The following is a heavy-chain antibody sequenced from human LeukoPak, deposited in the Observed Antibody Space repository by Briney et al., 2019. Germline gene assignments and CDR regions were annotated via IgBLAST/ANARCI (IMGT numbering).Heavy chain of an antibody. Sequence: PSETLSLTCAVYGGSFSVYYWSWVRHFPGKGLEWIAEINHSGSANYNPSLRNRVTISGDSSKNQFSLKLRSVTAADTAVFYCARGPREGDLLTHFYYYLDVWGNGTTVTVSS. J-gene: IGHJ6*03. CDR2: INHSGSA. CDR1: GGSFSVYY. D-gene: IGHD5-24*01. V-gene: IGHV4-34*01. CDR3: ARGPREGDLLTHFYYYLDV.